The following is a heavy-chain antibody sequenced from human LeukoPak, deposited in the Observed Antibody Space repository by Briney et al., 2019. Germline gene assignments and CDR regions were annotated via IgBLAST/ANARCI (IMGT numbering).Heavy chain of an antibody. D-gene: IGHD6-6*01. CDR1: GGSFSGYY. J-gene: IGHJ2*01. Sequence: PSETLSLTCAVYGGSFSGYYWSWIRQPPGKGLEWIGEINHSGSTNYNPPLKSRVTISVDTSKNQFSLKLSSVTAADTAVYYCARTRRVARPRWYFDLWGRGTLVTVSS. CDR3: ARTRRVARPRWYFDL. V-gene: IGHV4-34*01. CDR2: INHSGST.